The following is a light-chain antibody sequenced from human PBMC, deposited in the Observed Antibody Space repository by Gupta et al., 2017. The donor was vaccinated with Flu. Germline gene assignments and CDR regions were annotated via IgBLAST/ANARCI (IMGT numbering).Light chain of an antibody. CDR3: QQRSDWPRT. CDR2: DAS. J-gene: IGKJ2*01. Sequence: PVTLSLSPGDRATLSCGASQSVSNNLAWYQQRSGQAPRLLIYDASNRATGIPARFSGSGYGTDFTLTISSLEPEDFAVYYCQQRSDWPRTFGQGTKLEIK. CDR1: QSVSNN. V-gene: IGKV3-11*01.